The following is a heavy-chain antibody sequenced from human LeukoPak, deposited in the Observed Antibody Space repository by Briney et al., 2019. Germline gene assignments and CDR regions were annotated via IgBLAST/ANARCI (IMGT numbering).Heavy chain of an antibody. CDR2: ISGYNGNT. J-gene: IGHJ6*03. CDR1: GYTFTTYN. CDR3: ARDRNGVYYYYYMDV. Sequence: ASVKVSCKASGYTFTTYNINWVRQAPGQGLEWMGWISGYNGNTNYAQKLQGRVTMTTDTSTSTAYMELSRLRSDDTAVYYCARDRNGVYYYYYMDVWGKGTTVTVSS. V-gene: IGHV1-18*01. D-gene: IGHD2-8*01.